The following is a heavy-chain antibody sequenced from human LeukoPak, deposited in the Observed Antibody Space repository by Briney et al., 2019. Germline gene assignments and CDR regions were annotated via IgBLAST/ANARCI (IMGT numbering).Heavy chain of an antibody. Sequence: PGGSLRLSCAASGFTFSSYAMSGVRQAPVQGLEGGSAISTSGSSTYYADSVKGRFTISRDNSKNTLYLQMNSLRVEDTAVYYCAIPGPSYRRFDHWGQGTLVTVSS. CDR1: GFTFSSYA. J-gene: IGHJ4*02. CDR2: ISTSGSST. CDR3: AIPGPSYRRFDH. V-gene: IGHV3-23*01. D-gene: IGHD3-16*02.